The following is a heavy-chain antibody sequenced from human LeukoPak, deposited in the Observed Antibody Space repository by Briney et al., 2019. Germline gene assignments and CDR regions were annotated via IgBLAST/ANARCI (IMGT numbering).Heavy chain of an antibody. V-gene: IGHV3-48*01. D-gene: IGHD1-26*01. Sequence: GGSLRLSCAASGFTFDDYGMSWVRQAPGKGLEWVSYISSSSSTIYYADSVKGRFTISRDNAKNSLYLQMNSLRAEDTAVYYCARGRSFRSFDYWGQGTLVTVSS. CDR2: ISSSSSTI. CDR1: GFTFDDYG. J-gene: IGHJ4*02. CDR3: ARGRSFRSFDY.